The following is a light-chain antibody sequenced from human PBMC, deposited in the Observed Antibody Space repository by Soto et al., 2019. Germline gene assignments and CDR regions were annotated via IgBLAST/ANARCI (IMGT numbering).Light chain of an antibody. V-gene: IGKV3-20*01. J-gene: IGKJ1*01. Sequence: EIALTQSPGTLSLSPGERATLSCRASQSVTSNYLAWYQQKPGQAPRLLMFGASIRDTGIPDRFIGSGSGTDFTLTIRRLEPEDFAVFYCQQYGSSPGTFGQGTQVEVK. CDR2: GAS. CDR3: QQYGSSPGT. CDR1: QSVTSNY.